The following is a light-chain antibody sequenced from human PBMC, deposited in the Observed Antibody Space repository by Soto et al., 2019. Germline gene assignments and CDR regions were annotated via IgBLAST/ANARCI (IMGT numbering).Light chain of an antibody. V-gene: IGKV3-11*01. CDR3: QQRSNWPRAT. CDR1: QSVSSY. Sequence: IGLPQSPATLSLSAGERATLSCRASQSVSSYLAWYQQKPVQAPSIRIYDASNRATGITAMFSGSGSWTDFTLNIICLETEDFAVYSCQQRSNWPRATFGHGTKVDIK. CDR2: DAS. J-gene: IGKJ1*01.